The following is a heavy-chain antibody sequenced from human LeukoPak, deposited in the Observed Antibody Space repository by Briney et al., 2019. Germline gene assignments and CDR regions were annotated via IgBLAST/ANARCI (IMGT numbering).Heavy chain of an antibody. V-gene: IGHV3-9*01. CDR3: ARARGNSYFDS. Sequence: GGSLRLSCAASGFTFDDYAMHWVRRAPGKGLEWVSGISWNSGAIGYADSVKGRFTISRDNAKNSLYLQMNSLRAEDTALYYCARARGNSYFDSWGQGTLVTVSS. CDR2: ISWNSGAI. CDR1: GFTFDDYA. J-gene: IGHJ4*02. D-gene: IGHD1-7*01.